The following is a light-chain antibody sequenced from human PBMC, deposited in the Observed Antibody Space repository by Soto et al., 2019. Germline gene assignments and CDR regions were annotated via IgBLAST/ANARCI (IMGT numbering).Light chain of an antibody. CDR1: QSVSSSY. V-gene: IGKV3-20*01. Sequence: ESVLTQSPGTLSLSPGERATLSCRASQSVSSSYLAWYQQKPGQPPRLLIYGASSRAAGIPDRFSGSGSGADFTLTISSLEPEDSAVYYCQQYGSSPPYTFGQGTKLEIK. CDR2: GAS. CDR3: QQYGSSPPYT. J-gene: IGKJ2*01.